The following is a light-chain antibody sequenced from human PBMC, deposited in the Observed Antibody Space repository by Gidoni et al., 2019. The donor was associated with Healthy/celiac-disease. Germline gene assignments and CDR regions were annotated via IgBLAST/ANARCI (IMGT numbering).Light chain of an antibody. CDR3: QQYNSYPLT. Sequence: EIQMTQSTSTMSASVGDRVTIPCRASQSISSWLAWYQQKPGKAPKLLIYKASSLESGVPSRFSGSGSGTEFTLTISSLQPDDFATYYCQQYNSYPLTFGGGTNVEIK. CDR2: KAS. V-gene: IGKV1-5*03. CDR1: QSISSW. J-gene: IGKJ4*01.